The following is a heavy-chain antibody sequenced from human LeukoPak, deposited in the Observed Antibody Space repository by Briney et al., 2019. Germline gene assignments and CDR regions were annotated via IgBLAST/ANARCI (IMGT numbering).Heavy chain of an antibody. CDR2: ISSSSSYI. V-gene: IGHV3-21*01. Sequence: PGGSLRLSCAASGFTFSSYSMNWVRQAPGKGLEWVSSISSSSSYIYYADSVKGRFTISRGNAKNSLYLQMNSLRAEDTAVYYCARADCAAFDIWGQGTMVTVSS. CDR1: GFTFSSYS. D-gene: IGHD2-21*01. J-gene: IGHJ3*02. CDR3: ARADCAAFDI.